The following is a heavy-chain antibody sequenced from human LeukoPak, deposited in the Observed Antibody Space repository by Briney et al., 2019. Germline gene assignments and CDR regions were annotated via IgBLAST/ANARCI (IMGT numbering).Heavy chain of an antibody. J-gene: IGHJ3*02. CDR3: ARVSVRRGSDAFDI. D-gene: IGHD3-10*01. Sequence: ASVKVSCKASGYTFTGYYMHWVRQAPGQGLEWMGWINPNSGGTNYAQKFQGRVTMTRDTSISTAYMELSRLRSDDTAVYYCARVSVRRGSDAFDIWGQGTMVTVSS. V-gene: IGHV1-2*02. CDR2: INPNSGGT. CDR1: GYTFTGYY.